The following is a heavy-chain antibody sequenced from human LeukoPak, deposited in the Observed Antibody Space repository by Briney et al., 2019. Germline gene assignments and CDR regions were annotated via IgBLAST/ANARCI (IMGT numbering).Heavy chain of an antibody. CDR2: IKHDGSEK. CDR3: ARVSSGYFDY. V-gene: IGHV3-7*03. D-gene: IGHD3-22*01. Sequence: GGSLRLSCAASGFTFSSYWMSWVRQAPGKGLEWVANIKHDGSEKYYVDSVKGRFTIPRDNAKNSLYLQMNSLRVEDTAVYYCARVSSGYFDYWGQGTLVTVSS. J-gene: IGHJ4*02. CDR1: GFTFSSYW.